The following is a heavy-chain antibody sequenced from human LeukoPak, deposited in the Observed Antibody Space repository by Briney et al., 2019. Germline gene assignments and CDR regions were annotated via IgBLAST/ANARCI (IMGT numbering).Heavy chain of an antibody. Sequence: GGSLRLSCAASGFTFSSYEMNWVRQAPGKGLEWVSYISSSGSTIYYADSVKGRFTISRDNAKNSLYLQMSSLRAEDTAVYYCARGHTAILYGMDVWGKGTTVTVSS. CDR3: ARGHTAILYGMDV. CDR2: ISSSGSTI. J-gene: IGHJ6*04. D-gene: IGHD5-18*01. V-gene: IGHV3-48*03. CDR1: GFTFSSYE.